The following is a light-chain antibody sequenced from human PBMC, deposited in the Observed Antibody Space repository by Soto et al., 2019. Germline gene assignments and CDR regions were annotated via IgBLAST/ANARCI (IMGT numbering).Light chain of an antibody. CDR1: QTIGID. CDR2: GAS. Sequence: EIVMTQSPVTLSVSPGERVTLSCRASQTIGIDLAWFQKKPGQAPRLLINGASTRVTGIPARFSGSGSGTEFTLTISSLQFEDFAVYYCQQYNNWPLTFGGGTKVEIK. J-gene: IGKJ4*01. V-gene: IGKV3-15*01. CDR3: QQYNNWPLT.